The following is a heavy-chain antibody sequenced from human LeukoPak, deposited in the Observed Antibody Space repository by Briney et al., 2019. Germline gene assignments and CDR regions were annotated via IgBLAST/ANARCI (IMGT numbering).Heavy chain of an antibody. CDR3: ARVYYYGSGSYYLDY. J-gene: IGHJ4*02. D-gene: IGHD3-10*01. CDR1: GGTFSSYA. V-gene: IGHV1-69*13. CDR2: IIPIFGTA. Sequence: GASVKVSCKASGGTFSSYAISWVRQAPGQGLEWMGGIIPIFGTANYAQKFQGRVTITADESTSTAYMELSSLRSEDTAVYYCARVYYYGSGSYYLDYWGQGTLVTVSS.